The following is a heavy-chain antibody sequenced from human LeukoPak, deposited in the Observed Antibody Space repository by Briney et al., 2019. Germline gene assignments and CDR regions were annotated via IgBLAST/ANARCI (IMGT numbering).Heavy chain of an antibody. V-gene: IGHV3-23*01. CDR1: GFTFSSYA. Sequence: PGGSLRLSCAASGFTFSSYAMSWVRQAPGKGLEWVSAISGSGGSTYYADSVKGRFTISRDNSKNTLYLQMNSLRAEDTAVYYCAKDLGLYYYDSSGCDYWGQGTLVTVSS. J-gene: IGHJ4*02. CDR2: ISGSGGST. D-gene: IGHD3-22*01. CDR3: AKDLGLYYYDSSGCDY.